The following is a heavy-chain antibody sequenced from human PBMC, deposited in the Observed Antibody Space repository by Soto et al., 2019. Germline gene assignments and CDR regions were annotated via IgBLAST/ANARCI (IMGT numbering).Heavy chain of an antibody. Sequence: GGSLRLSCAASGFTFSSYAMSWVRQAPGKGLEWVSAISGSGGSTYYADSVKGRFTISRDNSKNTLYLQMNSLRAEDTAVCYCAKDLMVQKPYYYYYMDVWGKGTTVTVSS. CDR3: AKDLMVQKPYYYYYMDV. J-gene: IGHJ6*03. D-gene: IGHD3-10*01. CDR1: GFTFSSYA. CDR2: ISGSGGST. V-gene: IGHV3-23*01.